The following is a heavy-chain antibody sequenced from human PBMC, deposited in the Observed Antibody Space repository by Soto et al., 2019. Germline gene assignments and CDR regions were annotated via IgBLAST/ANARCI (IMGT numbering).Heavy chain of an antibody. V-gene: IGHV3-9*01. CDR1: GFTFDDYA. D-gene: IGHD3-3*01. Sequence: EVQLVESGGGLAQPGRSLRLSCATSGFTFDDYAMHWVRQAPGKGLEWVSGISWDGGTIGYADSVQGRFTISRDNAKKSRFMEMNTLRPEDTAIYFCAKDLFQYDFWSGYQKWGQGTLVTVSS. J-gene: IGHJ4*02. CDR3: AKDLFQYDFWSGYQK. CDR2: ISWDGGTI.